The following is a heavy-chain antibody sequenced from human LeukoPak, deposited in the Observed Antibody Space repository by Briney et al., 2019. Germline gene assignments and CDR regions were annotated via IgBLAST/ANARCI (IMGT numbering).Heavy chain of an antibody. D-gene: IGHD3-16*01. Sequence: GGSLRLSCAASGFTFSSYSMNWVRQAPGKGLEWVSSISSSSSYIYYADSVKGRFTISRDNAKNSLYLQMNSLRAEDTAVYYCARDLPMITFGDSKLDYWGQGTLVTVSS. V-gene: IGHV3-21*01. CDR2: ISSSSSYI. CDR3: ARDLPMITFGDSKLDY. J-gene: IGHJ4*02. CDR1: GFTFSSYS.